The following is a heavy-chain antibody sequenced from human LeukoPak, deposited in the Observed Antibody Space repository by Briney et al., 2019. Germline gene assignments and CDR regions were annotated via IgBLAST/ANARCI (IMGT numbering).Heavy chain of an antibody. J-gene: IGHJ3*02. D-gene: IGHD3-10*01. CDR3: ANGAAAHDAFDI. Sequence: GASVKVSCKASGGTFSSYTISWVRQAPGQGLEWMGRIIPILGIANYAQKFQGRVTITADKSTSTAYMELSSLRSEDTAVYYCANGAAAHDAFDIWGQGTLVTVSS. CDR1: GGTFSSYT. V-gene: IGHV1-69*02. CDR2: IIPILGIA.